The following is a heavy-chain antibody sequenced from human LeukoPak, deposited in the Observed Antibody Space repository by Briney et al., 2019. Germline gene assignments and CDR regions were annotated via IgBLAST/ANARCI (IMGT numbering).Heavy chain of an antibody. J-gene: IGHJ4*02. CDR3: AKDISFSSTYYFDY. CDR1: GFTFTTYG. D-gene: IGHD6-6*01. Sequence: GGSPRLSCAASGFTFTTYGMSWVRQAPGKGLEWVSVISGSGGVTYYADSVKGRFTISRDNAKNSLYLQMNSLRAEDMALYYCAKDISFSSTYYFDYWGQGTLVTVSS. CDR2: ISGSGGVT. V-gene: IGHV3-23*01.